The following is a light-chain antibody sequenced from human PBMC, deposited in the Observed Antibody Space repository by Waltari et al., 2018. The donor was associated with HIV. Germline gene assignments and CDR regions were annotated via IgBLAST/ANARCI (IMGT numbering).Light chain of an antibody. CDR1: ALPKRY. CDR2: EDN. J-gene: IGLJ3*02. CDR3: YSTDSSDNYGV. V-gene: IGLV3-10*01. Sequence: SYELTQPPSVSVSPGQTARITCPGDALPKRYPYWYQQKSGQAPVLVIHEDNKRPSGIPERFSGSSSGTMATLTINGAQVGDEADYYCYSTDSSDNYGVFGGGTKLTVL.